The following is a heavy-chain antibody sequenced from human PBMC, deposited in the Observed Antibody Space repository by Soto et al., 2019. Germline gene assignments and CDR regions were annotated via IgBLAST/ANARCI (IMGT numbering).Heavy chain of an antibody. CDR3: ARDKPVWSSSAPITPDY. Sequence: GGSLRLSCAASGFTFSSYSMNWVRQAPGKGLEWVSSISSSSSYIYYADSVKGRFTISRDNAKNSLYLQMNSLRAEDTAVYYCARDKPVWSSSAPITPDYWGQGTLVTVSS. CDR1: GFTFSSYS. V-gene: IGHV3-21*01. D-gene: IGHD6-13*01. J-gene: IGHJ4*02. CDR2: ISSSSSYI.